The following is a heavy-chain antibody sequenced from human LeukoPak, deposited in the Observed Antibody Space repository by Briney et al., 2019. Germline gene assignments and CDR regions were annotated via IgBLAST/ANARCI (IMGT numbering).Heavy chain of an antibody. Sequence: GGSLRLSCATSGFIFSRYWMSWVRQAPGKGLEWVANINQDESEKNYVDSVKGRFTISRDNAKNSLYLQMNSLRAEDTAVYYCARATISDGYCSSTSCYFSYGMDVWGQGTTVTVSS. J-gene: IGHJ6*02. V-gene: IGHV3-7*01. D-gene: IGHD2-2*01. CDR3: ARATISDGYCSSTSCYFSYGMDV. CDR2: INQDESEK. CDR1: GFIFSRYW.